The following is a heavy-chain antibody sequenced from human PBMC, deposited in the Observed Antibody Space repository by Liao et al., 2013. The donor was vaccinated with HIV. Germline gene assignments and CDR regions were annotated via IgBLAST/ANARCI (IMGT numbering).Heavy chain of an antibody. CDR1: GDLIRRDNYY. CDR2: IYYSGST. CDR3: ARERKRTYSYDYYMDV. D-gene: IGHD5-18*01. V-gene: IGHV4-30-4*08. Sequence: QVRLQESGPGLVKPSQTLSLTCTVSGDLIRRDNYYWTWIRQPAGKGLEWIGYIYYSGSTYYNPSLKSRVTISVDTSKNQFSLKLSSVTAADTAVYYCARERKRTYSYDYYMDVWGKGTTVTVSS. J-gene: IGHJ6*03.